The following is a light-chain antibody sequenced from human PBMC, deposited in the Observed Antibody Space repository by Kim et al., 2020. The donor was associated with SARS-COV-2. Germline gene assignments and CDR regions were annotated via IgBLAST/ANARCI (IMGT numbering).Light chain of an antibody. CDR2: EDN. J-gene: IGLJ2*01. CDR1: KLEDKF. Sequence: SYELTQPPSVSVSPGQTASITCSGDKLEDKFTYWYQQKPGQPPVLVIYEDNKRPSGIPDRFSASNSGNTATLTISGTQAVDETDYYCQAWGTRTVVFGGGTQLTVL. CDR3: QAWGTRTVV. V-gene: IGLV3-1*01.